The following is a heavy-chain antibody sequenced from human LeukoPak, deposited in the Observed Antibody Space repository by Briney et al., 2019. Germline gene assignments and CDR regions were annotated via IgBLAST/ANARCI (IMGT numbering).Heavy chain of an antibody. D-gene: IGHD2-15*01. CDR1: GFALSDSI. Sequence: GGSLKLSCAASGFALSDSIIHWVRQASGKGLEWVGRIRSKTNCYATAYAASVNGRFTISRDDSKNTAYLQMNSLKTEDTAVYYCTRQDCSGGPCSFVDYWGQGTLVTVSS. CDR2: IRSKTNCYAT. CDR3: TRQDCSGGPCSFVDY. J-gene: IGHJ4*02. V-gene: IGHV3-73*01.